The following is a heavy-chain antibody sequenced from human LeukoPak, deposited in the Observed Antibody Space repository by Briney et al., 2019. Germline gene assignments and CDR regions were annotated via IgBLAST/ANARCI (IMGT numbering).Heavy chain of an antibody. J-gene: IGHJ4*02. V-gene: IGHV4-39*01. CDR1: GGSISSSSYY. CDR2: IYYSGST. Sequence: SETLSLTCTVSGGSISSSSYYWGWIRQPPGKGLEWIGSIYYSGSTYYNPSLKSRVTMSVDTSKNQFSLKLSSVTAADTAVYYCARHYYGSGSPDYWGQGTLVTVSS. D-gene: IGHD3-10*01. CDR3: ARHYYGSGSPDY.